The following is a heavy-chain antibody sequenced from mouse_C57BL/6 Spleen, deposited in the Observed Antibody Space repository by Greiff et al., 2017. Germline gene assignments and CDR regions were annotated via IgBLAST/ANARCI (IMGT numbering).Heavy chain of an antibody. CDR1: GYTFTEYT. CDR2: FNPGSGST. J-gene: IGHJ2*01. V-gene: IGHV1-62-2*01. Sequence: QVQLQQSGAELVKPGASVKLSCKASGYTFTEYTIHWVKQSPGQGLEWIGWFNPGSGSTKYNEKFKDKATLTADKSSSTVYMELSRLTSGDAAVYFCERDYGSSYNYFDYWGQGTTLTVSA. D-gene: IGHD1-1*01. CDR3: ERDYGSSYNYFDY.